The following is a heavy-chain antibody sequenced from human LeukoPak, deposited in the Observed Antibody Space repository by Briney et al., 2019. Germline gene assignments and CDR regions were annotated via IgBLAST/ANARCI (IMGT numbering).Heavy chain of an antibody. CDR1: GYTFTSYY. Sequence: ASVKVSCKASGYTFTSYYMHWVRQAPGQGLEWMGWINPNSGGTNYAQKFQGRVTMTRDTSISTAYMELSRLRSDDTAVYYCARDPKTYYDFWSGYFVSYYYGMDVWGQGTTVTVSS. CDR2: INPNSGGT. V-gene: IGHV1-2*02. D-gene: IGHD3-3*01. CDR3: ARDPKTYYDFWSGYFVSYYYGMDV. J-gene: IGHJ6*02.